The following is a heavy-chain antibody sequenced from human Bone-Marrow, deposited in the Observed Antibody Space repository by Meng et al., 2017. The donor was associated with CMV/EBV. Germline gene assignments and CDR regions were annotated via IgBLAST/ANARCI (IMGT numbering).Heavy chain of an antibody. J-gene: IGHJ3*02. CDR1: GGSFSGYY. CDR3: ARDRDCSSASCYLVWAFDI. V-gene: IGHV4-34*01. D-gene: IGHD2-2*01. CDR2: INHSGST. Sequence: SETLSLTCAVYGGSFSGYYWSWIRQPPGKGLEWIGEINHSGSTNYNPSLKSRVTISVDTSKNQFSLKLSSVTAADTAVYYCARDRDCSSASCYLVWAFDIWGQGTMVTVSS.